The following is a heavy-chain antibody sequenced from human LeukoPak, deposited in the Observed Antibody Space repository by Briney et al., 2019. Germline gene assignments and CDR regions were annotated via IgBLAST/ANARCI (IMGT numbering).Heavy chain of an antibody. D-gene: IGHD3-10*01. J-gene: IGHJ2*01. CDR1: GYSVTSGFY. CDR3: ASADPVLLWFGDHKWYFAL. Sequence: SETLSLTCNVSGYSVTSGFYWGWIRQPPGEGLEWIGGIYQSGTTYYNPSFKSRVTISVDKSKSQFSLRLSSVTAADTAVYYCASADPVLLWFGDHKWYFALWGRGALVTVSS. V-gene: IGHV4-38-2*02. CDR2: IYQSGTT.